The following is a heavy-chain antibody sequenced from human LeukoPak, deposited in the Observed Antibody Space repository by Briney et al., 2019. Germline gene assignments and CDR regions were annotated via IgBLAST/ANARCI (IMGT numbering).Heavy chain of an antibody. J-gene: IGHJ4*02. D-gene: IGHD1-1*01. CDR2: ISYDGSNK. V-gene: IGHV3-30*04. Sequence: PGRSLRLSCAASGFTFSSYAMHWVRQAPGKGLEWVAVISYDGSNKYYAESVKGRVTISRDNAKNSQYLQMNSLRAEDTAVYYCARGGTTFENWGQGTLVTVSS. CDR1: GFTFSSYA. CDR3: ARGGTTFEN.